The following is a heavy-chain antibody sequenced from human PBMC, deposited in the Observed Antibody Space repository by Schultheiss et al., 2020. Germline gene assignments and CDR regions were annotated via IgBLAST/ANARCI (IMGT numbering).Heavy chain of an antibody. Sequence: GSLRLSCAASGFTFSDYGMHWVRQAPGKGLEWVAVIWYDGSNKYYADSVKGRFTISRDNSKNTLYLQMNSLRAEDTAVYYCASGSGWYFDYWGQGTLVTVSS. J-gene: IGHJ4*02. V-gene: IGHV3-33*01. CDR2: IWYDGSNK. CDR1: GFTFSDYG. D-gene: IGHD6-19*01. CDR3: ASGSGWYFDY.